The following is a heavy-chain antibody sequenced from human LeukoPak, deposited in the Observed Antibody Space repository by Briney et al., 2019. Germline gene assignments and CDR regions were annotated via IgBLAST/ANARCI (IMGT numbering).Heavy chain of an antibody. CDR2: ISYDGNNK. V-gene: IGHV3-30*04. CDR3: ARVSYYSSSWYRPPDYYYMDV. D-gene: IGHD6-13*01. J-gene: IGHJ6*03. CDR1: GFTFSSYA. Sequence: PGRSLRLSCAASGFTFSSYAMHWVRQAPGKGLEWVAVISYDGNNKYYADSVKGRFTISRDNSKNTLYLQMNSLRAEDTAVYYCARVSYYSSSWYRPPDYYYMDVWGKGTTVTVSS.